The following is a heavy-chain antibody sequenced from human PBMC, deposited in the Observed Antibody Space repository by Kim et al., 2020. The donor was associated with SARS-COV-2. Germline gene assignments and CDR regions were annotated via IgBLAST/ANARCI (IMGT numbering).Heavy chain of an antibody. CDR2: ISGSGGST. J-gene: IGHJ4*02. D-gene: IGHD3-22*01. CDR1: GFTFSSYA. V-gene: IGHV3-23*01. Sequence: GGSLRLSCAASGFTFSSYAMSWVRQAPGKGLEWVSAISGSGGSTYYADSVKGRFTISRDNSKNTLYLQMNSLRAEDTAVYYCAKTETYYYGSSGYYDDYWGQGTRSTVS. CDR3: AKTETYYYGSSGYYDDY.